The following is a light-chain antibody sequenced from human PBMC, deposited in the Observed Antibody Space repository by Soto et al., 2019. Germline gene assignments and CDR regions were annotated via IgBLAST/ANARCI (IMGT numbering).Light chain of an antibody. J-gene: IGKJ1*01. CDR3: QQYNNWWT. CDR1: QSVSNN. CDR2: GAS. Sequence: EIVMTQXPATLSVSPGERATLSCRASQSVSNNLAWYQKKPGQAPRLLIYGASTRATGIPARFSGSGSGTEFTLTISSLQSEDFAFYYCQQYNNWWTFGQGTRVDIK. V-gene: IGKV3-15*01.